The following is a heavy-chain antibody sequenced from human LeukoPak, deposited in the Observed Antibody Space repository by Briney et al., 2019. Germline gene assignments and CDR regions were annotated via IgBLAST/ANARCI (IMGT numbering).Heavy chain of an antibody. J-gene: IGHJ4*02. CDR3: ASGSGLYSPDY. D-gene: IGHD3-3*01. CDR1: GYTFTANY. CDR2: INPNSGGT. V-gene: IGHV1-2*02. Sequence: ASVKVSCKASGYTFTANYLHWVRQAPRQGLEWMGWINPNSGGTNHAQMFQGRVTMTRDTSISTAYMELSRLRSDDTAVYYCASGSGLYSPDYWGQGTLVTVSS.